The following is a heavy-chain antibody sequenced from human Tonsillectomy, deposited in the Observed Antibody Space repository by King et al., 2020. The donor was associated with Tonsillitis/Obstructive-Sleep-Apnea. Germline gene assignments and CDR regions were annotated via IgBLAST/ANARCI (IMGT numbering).Heavy chain of an antibody. CDR2: ISCSGGST. D-gene: IGHD2-2*01. CDR3: AQDCPSTSCGAFDI. J-gene: IGHJ3*02. CDR1: GFTFSSYA. Sequence: VQLVESGGGLVQPGGSLRLSCAASGFTFSSYAMSWVRQAPGKGLEWVSAISCSGGSTNYADSVQGRFTVSRDNPKNTLSLQMNNLRAEDTAVYYCAQDCPSTSCGAFDIWGKGTLVTVSS. V-gene: IGHV3-23*04.